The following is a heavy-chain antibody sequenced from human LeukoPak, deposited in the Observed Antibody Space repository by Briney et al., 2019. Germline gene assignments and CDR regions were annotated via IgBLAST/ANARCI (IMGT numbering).Heavy chain of an antibody. V-gene: IGHV3-30-3*01. J-gene: IGHJ6*02. Sequence: PGGSLRLSCAASGFTFSSYAMHWVRQAPGKGLEWVAVISYDGSNKYYADSVKGRFTISRDNSKNTLYLQMNSLRAEDTAVYYCARVFCSGGSCYSGDYYYYGMDVWGQGTTVTVSS. CDR3: ARVFCSGGSCYSGDYYYYGMDV. D-gene: IGHD2-15*01. CDR1: GFTFSSYA. CDR2: ISYDGSNK.